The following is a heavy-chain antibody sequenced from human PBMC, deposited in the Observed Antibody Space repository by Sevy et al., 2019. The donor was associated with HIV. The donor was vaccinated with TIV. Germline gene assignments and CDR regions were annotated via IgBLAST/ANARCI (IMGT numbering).Heavy chain of an antibody. CDR3: ARDLRGVSAGMDV. D-gene: IGHD2-21*01. CDR1: GFTFSSYS. CDR2: ISSSSSYI. V-gene: IGHV3-21*01. Sequence: GGSLRLSCAASGFTFSSYSMNWVRQAPGKGLEWVSSISSSSSYIYYADSMKGRFTISRDNAKNSLYLQMNSLRAEDTAVYYCARDLRGVSAGMDVWGQGTTVTVSS. J-gene: IGHJ6*02.